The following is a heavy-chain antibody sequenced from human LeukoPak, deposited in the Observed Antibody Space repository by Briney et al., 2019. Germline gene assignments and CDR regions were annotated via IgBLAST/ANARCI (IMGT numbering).Heavy chain of an antibody. CDR2: ISGCGGST. CDR1: GFTFSSYA. J-gene: IGHJ5*02. Sequence: GGSLRLSCAASGFTFSSYAMSWVRQAPGKGLEWVSAISGCGGSTYYADSVKGRFTISRDNSKNTLYLQMNSLRAEDTAVYYCAKDRDSSSWYGEGWFDPWGQGTLVTVSS. V-gene: IGHV3-23*01. D-gene: IGHD6-13*01. CDR3: AKDRDSSSWYGEGWFDP.